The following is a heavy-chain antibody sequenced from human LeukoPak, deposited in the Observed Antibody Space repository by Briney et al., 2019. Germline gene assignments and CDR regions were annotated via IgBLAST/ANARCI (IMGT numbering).Heavy chain of an antibody. CDR3: AKDRRSGYYYGSGSYTFDY. D-gene: IGHD3-10*01. CDR1: GFTFSTYA. V-gene: IGHV3-23*01. Sequence: GGSLRLSCAGSGFTFSTYAMSWVRQAPGKELEWVSAISGSGGSTYYADSVKGQFTISRDNSKNTLYLQMNSLRADDTAVYYCAKDRRSGYYYGSGSYTFDYWGQGTLVTVSS. CDR2: ISGSGGST. J-gene: IGHJ4*02.